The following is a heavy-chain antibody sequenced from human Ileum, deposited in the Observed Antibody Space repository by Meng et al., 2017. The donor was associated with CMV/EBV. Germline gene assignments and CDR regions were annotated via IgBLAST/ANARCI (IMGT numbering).Heavy chain of an antibody. CDR3: AHSTYCSSTSCYTVSYFDY. J-gene: IGHJ4*02. V-gene: IGHV2-5*01. CDR1: TSGVG. Sequence: TSGVGVGWIRQPPGKALEWLALIYWNDDKRYSPSLKSRLTITKDTSKNQVVLTMTNMDPVDTATYYCAHSTYCSSTSCYTVSYFDYWGQGTLVTVSS. CDR2: IYWNDDK. D-gene: IGHD2-2*02.